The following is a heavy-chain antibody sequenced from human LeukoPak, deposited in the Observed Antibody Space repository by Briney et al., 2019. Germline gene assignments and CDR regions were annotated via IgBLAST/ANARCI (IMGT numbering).Heavy chain of an antibody. V-gene: IGHV3-21*01. J-gene: IGHJ6*03. CDR1: GFTFSSYS. CDR3: ARDTDRYYYYMDV. CDR2: ISSSSSYI. Sequence: GGSLRLSCAASGFTFSSYSMNWVRQAPGKGLKWVSSISSSSSYIYYADSVKGRFTISRDNAKNSLYLQMNSLRAEDTAVYYCARDTDRYYYYMDVWGKGTTVTVSS.